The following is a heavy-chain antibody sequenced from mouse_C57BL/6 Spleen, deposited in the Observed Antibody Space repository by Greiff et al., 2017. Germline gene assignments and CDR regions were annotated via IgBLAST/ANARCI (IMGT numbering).Heavy chain of an antibody. CDR2: SRNKANDYTT. Sequence: EVQGVESGGGLVQPGGSLRLSCATSGFTFSDFYMEWVRQPPGKRLEWIAASRNKANDYTTDYSASVKGRFIVSRDTSQSILYLQMNALRAEDTAIYYCARDGYDWYFDVWGAGTTVTVSS. J-gene: IGHJ1*01. CDR1: GFTFSDFY. CDR3: ARDGYDWYFDV. D-gene: IGHD2-12*01. V-gene: IGHV7-1*02.